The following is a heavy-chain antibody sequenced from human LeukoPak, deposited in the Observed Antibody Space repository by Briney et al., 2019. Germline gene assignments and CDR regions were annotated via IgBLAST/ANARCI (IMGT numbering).Heavy chain of an antibody. J-gene: IGHJ4*02. CDR3: ARRARYNWNDGDY. D-gene: IGHD1-1*01. Sequence: SSETLSLTCTVSGDSISSSSYYWGWIRQPPGKGLEWIGEINHSGSTNYNPSLKSRVTISVDTSKNQFSLKLSSVTAADTAVYYCARRARYNWNDGDYWGQGTLVTVSS. V-gene: IGHV4-39*07. CDR1: GDSISSSSYY. CDR2: INHSGST.